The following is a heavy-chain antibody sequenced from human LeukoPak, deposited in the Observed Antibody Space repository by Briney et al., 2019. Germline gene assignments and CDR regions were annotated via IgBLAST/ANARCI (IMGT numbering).Heavy chain of an antibody. V-gene: IGHV3-53*01. D-gene: IGHD3-9*01. CDR2: IYSGGST. J-gene: IGHJ5*02. CDR1: WFSVSSNY. CDR3: ARYDILTGYT. Sequence: PGGSLRLSCAASWFSVSSNYMSWVRQAPGKGLEWVSVIYSGGSTYYADSVKGRFTISRDNSKNTLYLQMNSLRAEDTAVYYCARYDILTGYTWGQGTLVTVSS.